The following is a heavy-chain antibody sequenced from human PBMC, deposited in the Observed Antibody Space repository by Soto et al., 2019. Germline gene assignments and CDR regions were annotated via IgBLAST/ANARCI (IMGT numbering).Heavy chain of an antibody. V-gene: IGHV4-59*01. J-gene: IGHJ5*02. D-gene: IGHD3-10*02. Sequence: SETLSLTCTVSGGSISSYYWSWIRQPPGKGLEWIGYIYYSGSTNYNPSLKSRVTISVDTSKNQFSLKLSSVTAADTAVYYCARCGAYVGLTPSIWFDPWGQGTLVTVSS. CDR1: GGSISSYY. CDR2: IYYSGST. CDR3: ARCGAYVGLTPSIWFDP.